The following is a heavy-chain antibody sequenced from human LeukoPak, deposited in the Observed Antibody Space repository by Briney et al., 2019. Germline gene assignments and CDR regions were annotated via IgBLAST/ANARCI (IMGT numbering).Heavy chain of an antibody. CDR2: INWNGGST. V-gene: IGHV3-20*04. CDR1: GFTFDDYG. D-gene: IGHD3-22*01. J-gene: IGHJ4*02. Sequence: GGSLRLSCAASGFTFDDYGMSWVRQAPGKGLEWGSGINWNGGSTVYADSVKGRFTISRDNAKNSLYLQMNSLRAEDTALYYCARGLGPDDSSGYAYWGQGPLVTVSS. CDR3: ARGLGPDDSSGYAY.